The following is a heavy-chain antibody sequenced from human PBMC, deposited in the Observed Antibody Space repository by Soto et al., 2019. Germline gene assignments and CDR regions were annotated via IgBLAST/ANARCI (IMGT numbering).Heavy chain of an antibody. CDR2: VFYGGTT. CDR1: GGSISTYH. J-gene: IGHJ6*02. D-gene: IGHD2-2*01. Sequence: SETLSLTCTVSGGSISTYHWHWIRQVPGKGLEWIAYVFYGGTTNYNPSLKSRVTISVYTSKNQFSLDLSSVTAADTAVYYCAREYKLQIGTSKYYYGMDVWGQGTTVTVSS. CDR3: AREYKLQIGTSKYYYGMDV. V-gene: IGHV4-59*01.